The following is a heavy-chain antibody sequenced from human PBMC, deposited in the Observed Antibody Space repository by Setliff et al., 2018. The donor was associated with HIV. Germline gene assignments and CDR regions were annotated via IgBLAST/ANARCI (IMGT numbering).Heavy chain of an antibody. CDR3: ARVVAVAGTAIGY. D-gene: IGHD6-19*01. CDR1: GYTFTSYG. J-gene: IGHJ4*02. V-gene: IGHV1-8*02. Sequence: ASVKVSCKASGYTFTSYGISWVRQAPGQGLEWMGWMNPNSGNTGYAQKFQGRVTMTRNTSISTAYMKLSSLRSEDTAVYYCARVVAVAGTAIGYWGQGTLVTVSS. CDR2: MNPNSGNT.